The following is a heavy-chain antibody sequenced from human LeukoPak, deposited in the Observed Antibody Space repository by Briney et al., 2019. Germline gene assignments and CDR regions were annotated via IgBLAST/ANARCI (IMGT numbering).Heavy chain of an antibody. Sequence: GASVKVSCKASGYTFTSYGISWVRQAPGQGLEWMGIINPSGGSTSYAQKFQGRVTMTRDTSTSTVYMELSSLRSEDTAVYYCARDSKVDCSGGSCYSSYYFDYWGQGTLVTVSS. J-gene: IGHJ4*02. CDR2: INPSGGST. CDR3: ARDSKVDCSGGSCYSSYYFDY. V-gene: IGHV1-46*01. D-gene: IGHD2-15*01. CDR1: GYTFTSYG.